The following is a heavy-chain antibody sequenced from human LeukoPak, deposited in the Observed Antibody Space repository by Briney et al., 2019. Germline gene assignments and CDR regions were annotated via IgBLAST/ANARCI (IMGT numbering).Heavy chain of an antibody. D-gene: IGHD6-19*01. Sequence: SETLSLTCTVSGGSISTYYWSWIRQPPGKGLEWIGYINFSGNTNFNPSLKSRVTISLDTSKMQFSLKLTSVTAPDTAVYYCARSSRYNSAWFLYWGRGTLVTVSS. CDR2: INFSGNT. CDR1: GGSISTYY. J-gene: IGHJ4*02. V-gene: IGHV4-59*01. CDR3: ARSSRYNSAWFLY.